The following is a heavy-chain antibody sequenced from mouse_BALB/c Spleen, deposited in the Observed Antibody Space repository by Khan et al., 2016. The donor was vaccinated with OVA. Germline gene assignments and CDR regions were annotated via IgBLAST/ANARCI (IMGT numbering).Heavy chain of an antibody. CDR2: IDPFNGDT. D-gene: IGHD2-2*01. Sequence: LQQSGPELMKPGTSVKISCKASGYSFTSYYIHWVKQSHGKSLEWIGYIDPFNGDTTYNQKFKGKATLPVDKSSSTAYMHLSSLTSEDSAVYYCARHGYVAWFAYWGQGTLVTVSA. CDR3: ARHGYVAWFAY. J-gene: IGHJ3*01. CDR1: GYSFTSYY. V-gene: IGHV1S135*01.